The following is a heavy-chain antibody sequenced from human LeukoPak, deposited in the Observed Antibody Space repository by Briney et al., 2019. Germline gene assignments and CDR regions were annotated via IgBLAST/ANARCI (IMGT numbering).Heavy chain of an antibody. CDR3: ARPARVGGDAFDI. Sequence: GGSLRLSCAASGFTFSSYSMNWVRQAPGKGLEWVSSISSSSSYIYYADSVKGRFTISRDNAKNTLYLQMNSLRAEDTAEYYCARPARVGGDAFDIWGQGTMVTVSS. J-gene: IGHJ3*02. D-gene: IGHD1-26*01. CDR2: ISSSSSYI. CDR1: GFTFSSYS. V-gene: IGHV3-21*01.